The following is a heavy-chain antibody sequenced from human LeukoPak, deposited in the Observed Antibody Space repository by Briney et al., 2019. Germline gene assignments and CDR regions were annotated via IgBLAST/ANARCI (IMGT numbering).Heavy chain of an antibody. CDR1: GFTFSSYW. CDR2: IRQDGTEK. V-gene: IGHV3-7*03. D-gene: IGHD1-1*01. Sequence: GGSLRLSCAASGFTFSSYWMSWVRQAPGKGLEWVANIRQDGTEKYFVDSVEGRFIISRDNAKNSLYLQMNSLRAEDTAVYYCARTHTTSFDYWGQGTLVTVSS. CDR3: ARTHTTSFDY. J-gene: IGHJ4*02.